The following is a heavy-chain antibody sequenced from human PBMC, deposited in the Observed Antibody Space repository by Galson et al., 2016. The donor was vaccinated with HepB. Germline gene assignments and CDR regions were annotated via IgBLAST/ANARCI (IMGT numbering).Heavy chain of an antibody. CDR2: TYYRSKWYT. CDR1: GDSVSSNSAA. Sequence: CAISGDSVSSNSAAWNWIRQSPSRGLEWLGRTYYRSKWYTDYAVSVKSRITINPDTSKNQFSLQLNSVTPEDTAVYFCARAHMSERLLGWLLTPYDAFDVWGLGTIVTVSS. J-gene: IGHJ3*01. D-gene: IGHD3-3*01. CDR3: ARAHMSERLLGWLLTPYDAFDV. V-gene: IGHV6-1*01.